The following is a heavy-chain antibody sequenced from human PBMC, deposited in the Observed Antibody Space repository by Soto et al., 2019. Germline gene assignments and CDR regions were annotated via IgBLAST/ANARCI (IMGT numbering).Heavy chain of an antibody. CDR1: GFSLGTSEVS. Sequence: QITLKESGPPLVKPTQTLTLTCTFSGFSLGTSEVSVGWIRQPPRKALEWLALIYSDDAKRYSPSLESRLTLTQDTSKNQVVLTMTNMDPVDTATYYCAHHKRGRGGDYWGQGTLVTVSS. V-gene: IGHV2-5*02. J-gene: IGHJ4*02. CDR2: IYSDDAK. CDR3: AHHKRGRGGDY. D-gene: IGHD3-16*01.